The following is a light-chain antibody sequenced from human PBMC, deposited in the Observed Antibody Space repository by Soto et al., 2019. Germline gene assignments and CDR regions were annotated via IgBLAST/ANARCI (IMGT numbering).Light chain of an antibody. V-gene: IGKV1-39*01. Sequence: DIQMTQSPSSLSASVGDRVTITCQASQDISNYLNWYQQKPGKVPKLLIYAASSLQSGVPSRFSGSGSGTECTLTISFLQPDDVATYHCQQSYSTPWTLGQGTKVDIK. CDR1: QDISNY. CDR3: QQSYSTPWT. CDR2: AAS. J-gene: IGKJ1*01.